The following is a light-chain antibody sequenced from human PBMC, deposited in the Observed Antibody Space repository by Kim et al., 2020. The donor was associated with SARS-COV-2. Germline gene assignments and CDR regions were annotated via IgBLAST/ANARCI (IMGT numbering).Light chain of an antibody. Sequence: SSELTQDPAVSVALGQTVRITCQGDSLRSYYASWYQQKPGQAPVLVIYGKNNRPSGIPDRFSGSSSGNTASLTITGAQAEDEADYYCNSRDSSGNHWVFGGGTKATVL. CDR1: SLRSYY. V-gene: IGLV3-19*01. CDR2: GKN. J-gene: IGLJ3*02. CDR3: NSRDSSGNHWV.